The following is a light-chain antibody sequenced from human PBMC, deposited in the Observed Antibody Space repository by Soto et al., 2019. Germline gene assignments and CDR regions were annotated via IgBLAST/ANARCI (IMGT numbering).Light chain of an antibody. CDR1: QSINSE. CDR2: GAS. Sequence: EIVMTQSPATLSLSPGERAALSCRASQSINSELAWYQQKPDQPPRLLIYGASTRATGVPARFTGSESGSEFTLTISGLQSEDFAVYYCQQGHNWPLTFGQGTSLEI. CDR3: QQGHNWPLT. V-gene: IGKV3-15*01. J-gene: IGKJ2*01.